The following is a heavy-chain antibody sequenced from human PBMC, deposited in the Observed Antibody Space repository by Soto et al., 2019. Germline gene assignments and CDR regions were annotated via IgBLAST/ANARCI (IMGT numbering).Heavy chain of an antibody. D-gene: IGHD3-3*01. Sequence: QVQLVQSGAEVKKPGASVKVSCKASGYTFTSYDINWVRQATGQGLEWMGWMNPNSGNTGYAQKFKGRVTMTRNTSISSAYMELSSLRSEDTAVYYCARVCNGRSCVLYDFWSGYYLFHPSLHYYYYMDVWGKGTTVTVSS. J-gene: IGHJ6*03. CDR1: GYTFTSYD. CDR2: MNPNSGNT. V-gene: IGHV1-8*01. CDR3: ARVCNGRSCVLYDFWSGYYLFHPSLHYYYYMDV.